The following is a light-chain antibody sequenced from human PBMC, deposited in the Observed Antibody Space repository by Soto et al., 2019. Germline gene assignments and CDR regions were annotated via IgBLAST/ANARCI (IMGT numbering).Light chain of an antibody. J-gene: IGKJ1*01. CDR2: DAS. CDR1: QSVISY. V-gene: IGKV3-11*01. Sequence: EIVLTQSPATLSLSPGERATLSCRASQSVISYFAWYQQKPGQAPRLLIYDASNRATGIPARFSGSGSGTDFTTTISRLEPEDVADYYCQQSSNWPLTFGQGTKVEIK. CDR3: QQSSNWPLT.